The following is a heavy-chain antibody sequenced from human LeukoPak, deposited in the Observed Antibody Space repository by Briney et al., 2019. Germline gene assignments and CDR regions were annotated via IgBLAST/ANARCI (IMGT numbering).Heavy chain of an antibody. J-gene: IGHJ4*02. CDR2: ITSSGST. CDR1: GFTFNNYA. V-gene: IGHV3-23*01. Sequence: PGASLRLSCAAYGFTFNNYAMNWVRQAPGKGLEWVSVITSSGSTYYADSVKGRFTISRGNSKNTLYLQMNSLRAEDTAIYYCAKDLYGDYDFDCWGRGTLVTVSS. CDR3: AKDLYGDYDFDC. D-gene: IGHD4-17*01.